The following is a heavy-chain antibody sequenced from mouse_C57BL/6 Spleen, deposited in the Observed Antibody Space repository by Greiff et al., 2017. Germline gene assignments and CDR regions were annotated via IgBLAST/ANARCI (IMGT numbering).Heavy chain of an antibody. Sequence: EVKVEESGGGLVKPGGSLKLSCAASGFTFSSYTMSWVRQTPEKRLEWVATISGGGGNTYYPDSVKGRFTISRDNAKNTLYLQMSSLRSEDTALYYCARHIYYYGSSSGYYFDYWGQGTTLTVSS. J-gene: IGHJ2*01. CDR3: ARHIYYYGSSSGYYFDY. CDR1: GFTFSSYT. CDR2: ISGGGGNT. V-gene: IGHV5-9*01. D-gene: IGHD1-1*01.